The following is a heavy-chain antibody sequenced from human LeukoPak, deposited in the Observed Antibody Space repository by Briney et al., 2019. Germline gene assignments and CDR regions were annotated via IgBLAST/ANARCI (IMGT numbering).Heavy chain of an antibody. J-gene: IGHJ4*02. CDR1: GGSFSGYY. D-gene: IGHD3-10*01. Sequence: SETLSLTCAVYGGSFSGYYWSWIRQPPGKGLEWIGEINHSGSTNYNPSLKSRVTISVDTSKNQFSLKLSSVTAADTAVYYCERARITMVRGAPPDYWGQGTLVTVSS. CDR2: INHSGST. V-gene: IGHV4-34*01. CDR3: ERARITMVRGAPPDY.